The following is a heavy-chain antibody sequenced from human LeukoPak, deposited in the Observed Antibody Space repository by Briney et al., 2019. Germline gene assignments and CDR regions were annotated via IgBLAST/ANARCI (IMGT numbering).Heavy chain of an antibody. D-gene: IGHD4-17*01. CDR2: MNPNSGNT. CDR3: AKDRGWQYADYETVAVEH. Sequence: ASVKVSCKASGYTFTSYDINWVRQATGQGLEWMGWMNPNSGNTGYARKFQARVTMTTDTSTTTAYMELRSLRSDDTAVYYCAKDRGWQYADYETVAVEHWGQGTLVTVSS. V-gene: IGHV1-8*01. CDR1: GYTFTSYD. J-gene: IGHJ4*02.